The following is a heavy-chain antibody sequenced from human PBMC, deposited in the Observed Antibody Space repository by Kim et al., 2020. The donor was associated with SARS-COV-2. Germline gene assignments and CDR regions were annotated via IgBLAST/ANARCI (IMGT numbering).Heavy chain of an antibody. Sequence: GGSLRLSCAASGFTFSSYSMNWVRQAPGKGLEWVSYISSSSSTIYYADSVKGRFTISRDNAKNSLYLQMNSLIDEDTAVYYCARDRGEGGDYGMDVWGQG. CDR3: ARDRGEGGDYGMDV. D-gene: IGHD3-16*01. CDR1: GFTFSSYS. CDR2: ISSSSSTI. J-gene: IGHJ6*02. V-gene: IGHV3-48*02.